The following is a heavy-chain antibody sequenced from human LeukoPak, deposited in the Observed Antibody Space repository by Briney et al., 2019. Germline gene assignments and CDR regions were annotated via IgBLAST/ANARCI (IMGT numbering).Heavy chain of an antibody. CDR3: ARGFSGFWEFDS. Sequence: PSETLSLTCDVSGGSFSSYSWNWIRQPPGKGLEWIAEISYAGNTHTGSTSYSASLKSRVTISVDTPKNQFSLHLSSVTAAAAGVYYCARGFSGFWEFDSWGQGTLVTVSS. CDR2: ISYAGNTHTGST. V-gene: IGHV4-34*01. D-gene: IGHD1-14*01. CDR1: GGSFSSYS. J-gene: IGHJ4*02.